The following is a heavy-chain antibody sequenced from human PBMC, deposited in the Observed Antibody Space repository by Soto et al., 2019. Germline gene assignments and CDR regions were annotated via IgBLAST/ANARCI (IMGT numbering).Heavy chain of an antibody. CDR3: AHRPSGWYLFDY. J-gene: IGHJ4*02. Sequence: QITLKESGPTLVRPTQTLTLTCTFSGFSLSTSGLGVGWIRQPPGKALEWLALIYWNDDKRYSPSLKARLTITKDTSKNQVVLTMTNMDPVYAATYYCAHRPSGWYLFDYWGQETLATVSS. CDR2: IYWNDDK. CDR1: GFSLSTSGLG. V-gene: IGHV2-5*01. D-gene: IGHD6-19*01.